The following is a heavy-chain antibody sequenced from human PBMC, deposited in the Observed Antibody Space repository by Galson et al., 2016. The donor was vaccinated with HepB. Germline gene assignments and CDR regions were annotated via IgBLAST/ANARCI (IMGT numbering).Heavy chain of an antibody. V-gene: IGHV4-30-4*01. CDR1: GGSISSGDYY. CDR2: IYYTRST. Sequence: TLSLTCTVSGGSISSGDYYWSWIRQPPGKGLDWIGYIYYTRSTYYNPSLKSLVSISVNTFKNQFSLRLSSVTAADTALYYCARIHSNYVLGMDVWGQGTLVTVSS. D-gene: IGHD4-11*01. J-gene: IGHJ4*02. CDR3: ARIHSNYVLGMDV.